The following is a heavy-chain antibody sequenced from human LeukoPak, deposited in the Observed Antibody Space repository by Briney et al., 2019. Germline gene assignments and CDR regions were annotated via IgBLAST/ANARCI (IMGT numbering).Heavy chain of an antibody. D-gene: IGHD1-20*01. CDR3: STLTSRGLSDA. V-gene: IGHV3-15*07. CDR1: GFTFTNAW. CDR2: IKSKADGETI. Sequence: PGGSLRLSCAASGFTFTNAWMNWVRQAPGKGLEWVGRIKSKADGETIDYSAPVKGSFTISTDDSKNILYLQMNSLQSEDTAAYYYSTLTSRGLSDAWGQGTLVTVSS. J-gene: IGHJ4*02.